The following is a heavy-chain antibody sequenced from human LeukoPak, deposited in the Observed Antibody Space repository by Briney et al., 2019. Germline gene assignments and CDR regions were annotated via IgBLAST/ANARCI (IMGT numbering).Heavy chain of an antibody. J-gene: IGHJ6*02. CDR3: ARRNDYYGLDV. V-gene: IGHV5-51*01. D-gene: IGHD2-8*01. Sequence: GESLKISCKGSGYSFSSYWIGWVRQMPGTGLEWMGIIFPGDSDTRYSPSFQGHVTISADKSISTAYMQWNSLKASDTAMYFCARRNDYYGLDVWGQGTTVTVSS. CDR2: IFPGDSDT. CDR1: GYSFSSYW.